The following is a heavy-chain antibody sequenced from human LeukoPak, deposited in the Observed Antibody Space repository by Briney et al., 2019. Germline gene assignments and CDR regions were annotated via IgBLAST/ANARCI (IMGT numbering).Heavy chain of an antibody. CDR1: GYTFTSYD. CDR2: MNPNSGNT. Sequence: ASVKVSCKASGYTFTSYDITWVRQATGQGLEWMGWMNPNSGNTGYAQKFQGRVTMTKNTSISTAYMELSSLRSEDTAVYYCARAPPLLIVATDYYYMDVWGKGTTVTISS. J-gene: IGHJ6*03. CDR3: ARAPPLLIVATDYYYMDV. V-gene: IGHV1-8*01. D-gene: IGHD5-12*01.